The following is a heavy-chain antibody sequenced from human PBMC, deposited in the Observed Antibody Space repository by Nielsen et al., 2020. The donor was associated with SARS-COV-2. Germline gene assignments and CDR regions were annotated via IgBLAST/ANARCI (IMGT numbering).Heavy chain of an antibody. CDR1: GGSFSGYY. D-gene: IGHD3-10*01. Sequence: SETLSLTCAVYGGSFSGYYWSWIRQPPGKGLEWIGEINHSGSTNYNPSLKSRVTISVDTSKNQFSLKLSSVTAADTAVYYCARGLALEGELLPHNWFDPWGQGTLVTVSS. V-gene: IGHV4-34*01. CDR2: INHSGST. CDR3: ARGLALEGELLPHNWFDP. J-gene: IGHJ5*02.